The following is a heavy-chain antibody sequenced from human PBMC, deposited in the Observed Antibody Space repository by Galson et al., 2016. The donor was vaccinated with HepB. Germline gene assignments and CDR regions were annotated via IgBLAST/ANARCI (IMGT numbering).Heavy chain of an antibody. V-gene: IGHV3-23*01. D-gene: IGHD3-16*01. CDR2: ISGSSAYT. CDR1: GFIFSEYA. CDR3: AKDLGERLVTVYYYMDV. Sequence: SLRLSCAASGFIFSEYAMSWVRRAPGKGLEWVSAISGSSAYTYYADSVQGRFTISRDNSQNTLYLQMNSLRAEDTAVYYCAKDLGERLVTVYYYMDVWGKGTTVTVS. J-gene: IGHJ6*03.